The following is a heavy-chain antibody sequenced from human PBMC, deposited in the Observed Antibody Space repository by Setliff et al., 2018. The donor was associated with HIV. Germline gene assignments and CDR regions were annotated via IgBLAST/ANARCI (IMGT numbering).Heavy chain of an antibody. CDR1: GFTFSRYG. J-gene: IGHJ4*02. V-gene: IGHV3-30*04. CDR3: AREFSGTRYRYFDS. Sequence: GGSLRLSCAASGFTFSRYGMHWVRQAPGKGLEWVAFISYDGSKKYDADSVKGRFTLSRDNSKNTLYLQMNSLRAEDTAVYYCAREFSGTRYRYFDSWGQGTLVTVSS. D-gene: IGHD5-12*01. CDR2: ISYDGSKK.